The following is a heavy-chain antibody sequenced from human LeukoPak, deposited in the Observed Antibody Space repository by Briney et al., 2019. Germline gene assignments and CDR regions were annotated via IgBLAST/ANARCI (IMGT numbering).Heavy chain of an antibody. D-gene: IGHD2-2*01. CDR2: IIPILGIA. V-gene: IGHV1-69*04. CDR3: ARELAVPVGRTKYYFDY. J-gene: IGHJ4*02. CDR1: GGTFSSYA. Sequence: ASVKVSCKVSGGTFSSYAISWVRQAPGQGLEWMGRIIPILGIANYAQKFQGRVTITADKSTSTAYMELSSLRSEDTAVYYCARELAVPVGRTKYYFDYWGQGTLVTVSS.